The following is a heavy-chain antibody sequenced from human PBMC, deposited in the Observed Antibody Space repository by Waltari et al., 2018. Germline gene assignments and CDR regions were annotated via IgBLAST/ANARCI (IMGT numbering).Heavy chain of an antibody. CDR3: ARARPYYDSSGSSRNAFDI. J-gene: IGHJ3*02. CDR1: GYSISSGYY. V-gene: IGHV4-38-2*01. D-gene: IGHD3-22*01. CDR2: IYHSGST. Sequence: QVQLQESGPGLVKPSETLSLTCAVSGYSISSGYYWGWIRQPPGKGLEWIGSIYHSGSTYYNPSLKSRVTISVDTSKNQFSLKLSSVTAADTAVYYCARARPYYDSSGSSRNAFDIWGQGTMVTVSS.